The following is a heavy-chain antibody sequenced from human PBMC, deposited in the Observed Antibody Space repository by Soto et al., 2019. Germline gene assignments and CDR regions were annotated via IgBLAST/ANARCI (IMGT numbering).Heavy chain of an antibody. V-gene: IGHV5-51*01. CDR3: ARQRSSRGTYYMDV. D-gene: IGHD6-13*01. Sequence: GESLKISCKTSGYSFTSYCIAWVRQKPGKGLEWMGIIYVGDSERRYSPSFQGQVTISADKSISTAYLQWSSLKASDTAMYYCARQRSSRGTYYMDVWGKGTTVTVSS. CDR2: IYVGDSER. CDR1: GYSFTSYC. J-gene: IGHJ6*03.